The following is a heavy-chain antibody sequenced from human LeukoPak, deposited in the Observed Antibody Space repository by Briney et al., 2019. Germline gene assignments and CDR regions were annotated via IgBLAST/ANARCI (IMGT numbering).Heavy chain of an antibody. D-gene: IGHD6-19*01. CDR3: ARVEGIAVAGIDY. J-gene: IGHJ4*02. V-gene: IGHV1-69*13. CDR1: GGTFISYA. Sequence: SVKVSCKASGGTFISYAISWVRQAPGQGLEWMGGIIPILGTANYAQKFRGRVTITADESTSTAYMELSSLRSDDTAVYYCARVEGIAVAGIDYWGQGTLVTVSS. CDR2: IIPILGTA.